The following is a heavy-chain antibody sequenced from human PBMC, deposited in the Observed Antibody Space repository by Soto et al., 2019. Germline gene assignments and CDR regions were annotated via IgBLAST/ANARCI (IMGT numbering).Heavy chain of an antibody. V-gene: IGHV3-23*01. CDR3: AKGRPIESITMIVVDFDY. Sequence: GGSLRLSCAACGFTFSSYSISWVRQAPWKGLEWVSAISGSGGSTYYADSVKGRFTISRDNSKNTLYLQMNSLRAEDTAVYYCAKGRPIESITMIVVDFDYCGQGTLVAVSS. J-gene: IGHJ4*02. CDR2: ISGSGGST. CDR1: GFTFSSYS. D-gene: IGHD3-22*01.